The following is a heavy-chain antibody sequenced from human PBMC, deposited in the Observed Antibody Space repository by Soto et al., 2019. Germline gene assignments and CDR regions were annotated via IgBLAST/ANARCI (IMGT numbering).Heavy chain of an antibody. CDR1: GYTFTSYG. CDR2: ISAYNGNT. D-gene: IGHD3-9*01. CDR3: ARDRWAYYDILTGYPYDAFDI. Sequence: ASVKVSCKASGYTFTSYGISWVRQAPGQGLEWMGWISAYNGNTNYAQKLQGRVTMTTDTSTSTAYMGLRSLRSDDTAVYYCARDRWAYYDILTGYPYDAFDIWGQGTMVTVSS. J-gene: IGHJ3*02. V-gene: IGHV1-18*04.